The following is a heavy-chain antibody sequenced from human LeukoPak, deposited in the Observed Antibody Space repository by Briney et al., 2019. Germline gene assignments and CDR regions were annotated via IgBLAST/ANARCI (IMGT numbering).Heavy chain of an antibody. V-gene: IGHV4-34*01. CDR3: ARLHGPYDAFDI. J-gene: IGHJ3*02. Sequence: PSETLSLTCAVYGGSFSGYYWSRIRQPPGKGLEWIGEIKHSGSTNYNPSLKSRVTISVDTSKNQFSLKLSSVTAADTAVYYCARLHGPYDAFDIWGQGTMVTVSS. D-gene: IGHD4-11*01. CDR1: GGSFSGYY. CDR2: IKHSGST.